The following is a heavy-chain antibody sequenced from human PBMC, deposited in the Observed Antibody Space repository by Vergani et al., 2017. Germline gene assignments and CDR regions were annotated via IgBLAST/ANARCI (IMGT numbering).Heavy chain of an antibody. J-gene: IGHJ4*02. V-gene: IGHV3-30*02. CDR1: GFTFSNYG. CDR2: IRYDGSNT. CDR3: ARDTVTGSRYFDY. D-gene: IGHD6-19*01. Sequence: VRLLESGGGLVQPGGSPRLSCGASGFTFSNYGMHWVRQAPGKGLEWMTFIRYDGSNTYYADSVKGRFTISRDNSKNTLFLQMNSLRPEDTAVYYCARDTVTGSRYFDYWGQGTLVTVSS.